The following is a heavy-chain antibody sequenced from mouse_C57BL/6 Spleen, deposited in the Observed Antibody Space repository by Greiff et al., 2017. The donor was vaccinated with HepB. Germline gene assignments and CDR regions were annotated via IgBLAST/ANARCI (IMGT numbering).Heavy chain of an antibody. CDR3: ASIYYDYDGYFDV. J-gene: IGHJ1*03. CDR1: GFTFSDYY. Sequence: EVMLVESEGGLVQPGSSMKLSCTASGFTFSDYYMAWVRQVPEKGLEWVANINYDGSSTYYLDSLKSRFIISRDNAKNILYLQMSSLKSEDTATYYCASIYYDYDGYFDVWGTGTTVTVSS. CDR2: INYDGSST. V-gene: IGHV5-16*01. D-gene: IGHD2-4*01.